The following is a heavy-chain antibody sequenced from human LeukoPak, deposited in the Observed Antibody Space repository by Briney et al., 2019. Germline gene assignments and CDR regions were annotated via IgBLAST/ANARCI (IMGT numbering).Heavy chain of an antibody. CDR3: ARIGGIQLWPAVDY. Sequence: SETLSLTCTVSGGSISSYYWSWIRQPPGKGLEWIGYIYYSGSTNYNASLKSRVTISVDTSKNQFSLKLSSVTAADTAVYYCARIGGIQLWPAVDYWGQGTLVTVSS. D-gene: IGHD5-18*01. CDR1: GGSISSYY. J-gene: IGHJ4*02. CDR2: IYYSGST. V-gene: IGHV4-59*01.